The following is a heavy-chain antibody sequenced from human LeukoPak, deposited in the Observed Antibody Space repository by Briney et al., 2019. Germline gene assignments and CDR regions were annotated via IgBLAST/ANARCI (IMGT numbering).Heavy chain of an antibody. Sequence: SETLSLTCTVSGGSISNYYWSWIRQPPGKGLEWIGYIYYSGSTNYNPSLKSRVTISVDTSKNQFSLKLSSVTAADTAVYYCARGWYMKDYWGQGTLVTVS. D-gene: IGHD1-14*01. CDR1: GGSISNYY. CDR3: ARGWYMKDY. J-gene: IGHJ4*02. CDR2: IYYSGST. V-gene: IGHV4-59*01.